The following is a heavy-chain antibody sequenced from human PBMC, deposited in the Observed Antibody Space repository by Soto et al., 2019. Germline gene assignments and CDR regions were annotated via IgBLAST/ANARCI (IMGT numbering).Heavy chain of an antibody. J-gene: IGHJ4*02. CDR1: GFTFSSYV. Sequence: GGSLRLSCAASGFTFSSYVMHWVRQSPGKGLEWVAVISYDGSNKYYADSVKGRFTISRDNSKNTLYLQMNSLRAEDTAVYYCAKDGPLGYYDSSGYHPGTFDYWGQGALVTVSS. CDR2: ISYDGSNK. D-gene: IGHD3-22*01. V-gene: IGHV3-30*18. CDR3: AKDGPLGYYDSSGYHPGTFDY.